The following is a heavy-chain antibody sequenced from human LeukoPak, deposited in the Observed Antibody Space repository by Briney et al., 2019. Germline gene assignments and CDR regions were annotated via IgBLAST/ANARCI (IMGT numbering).Heavy chain of an antibody. Sequence: SQTLSLTCTVSGGSISSGGYYWSWIRQHPGKGLEWIGYIYYSGSTYYNPSLKSRVTISVDTSKNQFSLKLSSVTAADTAVYYCATGNTAMVTFFDYWGQGTLVTVSS. V-gene: IGHV4-31*03. CDR3: ATGNTAMVTFFDY. CDR1: GGSISSGGYY. J-gene: IGHJ4*02. D-gene: IGHD5-18*01. CDR2: IYYSGST.